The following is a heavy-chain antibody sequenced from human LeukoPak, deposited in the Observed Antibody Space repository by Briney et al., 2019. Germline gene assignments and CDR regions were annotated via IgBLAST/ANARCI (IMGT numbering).Heavy chain of an antibody. D-gene: IGHD3-22*01. V-gene: IGHV4-34*01. J-gene: IGHJ4*02. Sequence: KPSETLSLTCAVYGGSFSGYYWSWIRQPPGKGLEWIGEINHSGSTSYNPSLKSRVTISVDTSKNQFSLKLSSVTAADTAVYYCARGVDYYDSSGYKYWGQGTLVTVSS. CDR3: ARGVDYYDSSGYKY. CDR1: GGSFSGYY. CDR2: INHSGST.